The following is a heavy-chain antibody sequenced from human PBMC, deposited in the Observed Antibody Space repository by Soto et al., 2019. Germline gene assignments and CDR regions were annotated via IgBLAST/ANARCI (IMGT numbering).Heavy chain of an antibody. V-gene: IGHV4-34*01. CDR2: IYHSGST. CDR3: ARGYGQLVRTPLDV. D-gene: IGHD6-6*01. J-gene: IGHJ6*02. CDR1: GGSFSGYY. Sequence: PSETLSLTFAVYGGSFSGYYWTWISQTPGKGLEWIGEIYHSGSTNYNPSLKSRVTISVDTSKNQFSLKLRSVTAADTAVYYCARGYGQLVRTPLDVWGQGTTVTVSS.